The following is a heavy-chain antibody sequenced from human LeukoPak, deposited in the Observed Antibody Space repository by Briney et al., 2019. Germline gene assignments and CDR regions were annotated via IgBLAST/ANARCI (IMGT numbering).Heavy chain of an antibody. J-gene: IGHJ4*02. D-gene: IGHD4-23*01. Sequence: SVKVSCKASGGTFSSYAISWVRQAPGQGLEWMGRIIPILGIANYAQKFQGRATITADKSTSTAYMELSSLRSEDTAVYYCARGYGGIYYFDYWGQGTLVTVSS. CDR3: ARGYGGIYYFDY. V-gene: IGHV1-69*04. CDR2: IIPILGIA. CDR1: GGTFSSYA.